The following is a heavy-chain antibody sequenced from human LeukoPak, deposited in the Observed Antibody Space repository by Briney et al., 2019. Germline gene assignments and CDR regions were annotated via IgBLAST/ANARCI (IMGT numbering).Heavy chain of an antibody. CDR1: GGSISRYY. CDR2: IYYSGST. Sequence: ASETLSLTCTVSGGSISRYYWSWIRQPPGKGLEWIGYIYYSGSTNYNPSLKSRVTISVDTSKNQFSLKLSSVTAADTAVYYCARAYGSGSYSWFDPWGQGTLVTVSS. J-gene: IGHJ5*02. D-gene: IGHD3-10*01. V-gene: IGHV4-59*01. CDR3: ARAYGSGSYSWFDP.